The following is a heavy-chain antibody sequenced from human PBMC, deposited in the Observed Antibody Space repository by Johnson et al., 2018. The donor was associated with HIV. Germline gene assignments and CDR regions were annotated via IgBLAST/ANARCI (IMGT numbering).Heavy chain of an antibody. Sequence: QEQLVESGGGLVQPGGSLRLSCAASGFTVSSYAMHWVRQAPGKGLEWVAVISYDGSNKYYADSVKGRFTISRDNSKNTLYLQMNSLRAEDTAVYYCARDAGVDDAFDIWGQGTMVTVSS. CDR3: ARDAGVDDAFDI. V-gene: IGHV3-30*14. CDR1: GFTVSSYA. J-gene: IGHJ3*02. CDR2: ISYDGSNK. D-gene: IGHD3-3*01.